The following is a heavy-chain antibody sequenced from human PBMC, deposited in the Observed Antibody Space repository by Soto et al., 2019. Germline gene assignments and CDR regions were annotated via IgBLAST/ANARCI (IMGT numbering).Heavy chain of an antibody. CDR3: ARWFGSGWSWGFDY. Sequence: GESLKISCKGSGYGFTSYWISWVRQMPGKGLEWRGRIDPSDSYTNYSPSFQGHVTISADKSISTAYLQWSSLKASDTAMYYCARWFGSGWSWGFDYWGQGPLVPVSS. D-gene: IGHD6-19*01. V-gene: IGHV5-10-1*01. J-gene: IGHJ4*02. CDR2: IDPSDSYT. CDR1: GYGFTSYW.